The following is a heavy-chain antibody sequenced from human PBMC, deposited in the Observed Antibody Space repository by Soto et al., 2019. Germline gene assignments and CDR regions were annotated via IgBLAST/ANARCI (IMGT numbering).Heavy chain of an antibody. Sequence: GASVKVSCKASGYTFTGYYIHWVRQAPGQGLEWMGRINPNSGGTDYSQKFQGWVTMTRDTSISTAYMELSRLRSDDTAVYYCAATRRYYYDTSGPDAFDIWGQGTMVTVSS. V-gene: IGHV1-2*04. CDR1: GYTFTGYY. CDR3: AATRRYYYDTSGPDAFDI. J-gene: IGHJ3*02. D-gene: IGHD3-22*01. CDR2: INPNSGGT.